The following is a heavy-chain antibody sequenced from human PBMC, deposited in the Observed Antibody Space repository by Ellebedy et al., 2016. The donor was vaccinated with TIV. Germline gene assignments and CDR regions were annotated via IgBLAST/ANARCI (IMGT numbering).Heavy chain of an antibody. D-gene: IGHD3-22*01. CDR1: GGSISSGDYY. CDR2: IYYSGST. CDR3: ARASHDSSGYFLGY. V-gene: IGHV4-30-4*01. Sequence: SETLSLTCTVSGGSISSGDYYWSWIRQPPGKGLEWIGYIYYSGSTYYNPSLKSRVTISVDTSKNQFSLKLSSVTAADTAVYYCARASHDSSGYFLGYWGQGTLVTVSS. J-gene: IGHJ4*02.